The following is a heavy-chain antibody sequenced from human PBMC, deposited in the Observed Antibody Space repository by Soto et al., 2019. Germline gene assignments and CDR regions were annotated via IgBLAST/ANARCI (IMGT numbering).Heavy chain of an antibody. V-gene: IGHV1-8*01. CDR2: MNPNSGNT. CDR1: GYTFTSYD. D-gene: IGHD4-17*01. J-gene: IGHJ5*02. Sequence: QVQLVQSGAEAKKPGASVKVSCKASGYTFTSYDINWVRQATGPGFEYLGWMNPNSGNTGYVKKFQGRVTMTRDTSMSTAYMELSSLRSEDTAVYYCARGIMYGDYSRWFDPWGPGTLVTVSS. CDR3: ARGIMYGDYSRWFDP.